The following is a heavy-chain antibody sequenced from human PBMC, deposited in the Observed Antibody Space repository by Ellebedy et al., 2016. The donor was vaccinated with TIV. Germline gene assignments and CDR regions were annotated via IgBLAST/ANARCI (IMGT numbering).Heavy chain of an antibody. CDR2: IWYDGSKK. V-gene: IGHV3-33*01. CDR1: GFNFSRYG. D-gene: IGHD4-17*01. CDR3: ARDNPTVTLRGRWFDP. J-gene: IGHJ5*02. Sequence: GESLKISCVVSGFNFSRYGMHWVRQAPGKGLEWVAAIWYDGSKKYYADSVKGRFTISRDNSKNTLYLQMNSLRVEDTAVYFCARDNPTVTLRGRWFDPWGQGTLVTVSS.